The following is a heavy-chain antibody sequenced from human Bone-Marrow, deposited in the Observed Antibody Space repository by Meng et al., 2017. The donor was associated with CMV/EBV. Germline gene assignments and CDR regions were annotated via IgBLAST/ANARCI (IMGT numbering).Heavy chain of an antibody. Sequence: GSLRLSCTVSGGSVSSGSYYWSWIRQPPGKGLEWIGYIYYSGSTNYNPSLKSRVTISVDTSKNQFSLKLSSVTAADTAVYYCARDSGVYGMDVWGQGTTVTVSS. V-gene: IGHV4-61*01. CDR1: GGSVSSGSYY. D-gene: IGHD3-10*01. CDR2: IYYSGST. CDR3: ARDSGVYGMDV. J-gene: IGHJ6*02.